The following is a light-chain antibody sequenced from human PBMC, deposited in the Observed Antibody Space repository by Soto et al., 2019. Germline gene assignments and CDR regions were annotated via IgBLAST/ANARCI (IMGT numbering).Light chain of an antibody. V-gene: IGKV1-5*01. J-gene: IGKJ1*01. CDR3: QQYNTYSPWA. CDR1: QSIGNR. Sequence: DIQMTQSPSTLSASLGDRVTFTCRASQSIGNRLAWYQQKPGKAPKFLIYDASSLQSGVPLRFSGSGSGTEFTLTISSLQPDDFATYYCQQYNTYSPWAFGQGTKVDI. CDR2: DAS.